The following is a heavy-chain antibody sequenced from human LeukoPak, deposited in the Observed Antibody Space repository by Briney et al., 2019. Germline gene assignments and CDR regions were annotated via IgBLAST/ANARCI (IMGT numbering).Heavy chain of an antibody. Sequence: VRPGGSLRLSCAASGFTFSNYAMSWVRPAPGKGLEWVSIISGSGGSTYYADSVKGRFTISRDNSKNTLFLQMNSLRAEDTAVYYCAKDPYYYDTSGYNGDYWGQGTLVTVSS. CDR1: GFTFSNYA. D-gene: IGHD3-22*01. J-gene: IGHJ4*02. CDR2: ISGSGGST. CDR3: AKDPYYYDTSGYNGDY. V-gene: IGHV3-23*01.